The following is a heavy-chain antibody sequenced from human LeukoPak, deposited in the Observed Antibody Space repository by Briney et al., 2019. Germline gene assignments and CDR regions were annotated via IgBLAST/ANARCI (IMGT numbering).Heavy chain of an antibody. J-gene: IGHJ4*02. CDR2: ISHSGST. V-gene: IGHV4-4*02. CDR1: GGSISSRNW. Sequence: SGTLSLTCAVSGGSISSRNWWTWVRQPPGKGLEWIGEISHSGSTNYNPSLKSRVAISVDKSKNQFSLKLSSVTAADTAVCYCARNGGNSDFDYWGQGNLVTVSS. CDR3: ARNGGNSDFDY. D-gene: IGHD4-23*01.